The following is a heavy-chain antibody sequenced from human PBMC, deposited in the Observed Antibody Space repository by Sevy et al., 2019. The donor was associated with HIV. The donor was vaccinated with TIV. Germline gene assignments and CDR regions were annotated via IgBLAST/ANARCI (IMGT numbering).Heavy chain of an antibody. CDR1: GFTFSSYA. V-gene: IGHV3-23*01. D-gene: IGHD2-8*01. CDR3: AKTTPAARYCTNGVCYRVDY. CDR2: ISGSGGST. J-gene: IGHJ4*02. Sequence: GGSLRLSCAASGFTFSSYAMSWVRQAPGKGLEWVSAISGSGGSTYYADSVKGRFTISRDNSKNTLYLQMNSLRAEDTAVYYCAKTTPAARYCTNGVCYRVDYWGQGTLVTVSS.